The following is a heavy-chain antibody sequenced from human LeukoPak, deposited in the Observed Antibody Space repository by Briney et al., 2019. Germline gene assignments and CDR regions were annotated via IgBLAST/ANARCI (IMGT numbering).Heavy chain of an antibody. CDR3: AKPATKIQLWLRGFDY. Sequence: GSTQRLLCAASGFTFSSYGMHWVRQAPGKGLEWVAIIWYDAGNKCCEDSVKGRFTSPRDNSRNTLYLQMSSLRAEDTAVYYCAKPATKIQLWLRGFDYWGQGTLVSVSS. CDR1: GFTFSSYG. V-gene: IGHV3-33*06. D-gene: IGHD5-18*01. J-gene: IGHJ4*02. CDR2: IWYDAGNK.